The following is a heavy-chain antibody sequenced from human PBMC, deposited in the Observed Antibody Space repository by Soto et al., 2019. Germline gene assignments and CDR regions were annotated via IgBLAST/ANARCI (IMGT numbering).Heavy chain of an antibody. CDR1: GGSISSSSYY. CDR3: ARLPAAGIYYFDY. J-gene: IGHJ4*02. D-gene: IGHD6-13*01. V-gene: IGHV4-39*01. Sequence: PSETLSLTCTVSGGSISSSSYYWGWIRQPPGKGLEWIGSIYYSGSTYYNPSLKSRVTISVDTSKNQFSLKLSSVTAADTAVYYCARLPAAGIYYFDYWGQGTLVTVS. CDR2: IYYSGST.